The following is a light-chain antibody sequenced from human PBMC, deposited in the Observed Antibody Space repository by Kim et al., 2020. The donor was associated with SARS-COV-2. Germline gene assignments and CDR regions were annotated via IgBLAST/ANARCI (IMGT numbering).Light chain of an antibody. V-gene: IGKV3-20*01. CDR3: QQHGYSPQT. CDR1: QIVSSSS. Sequence: STGERPTLSCRASQIVSSSSLAWYQHTPGQAPRLLIHDASSRATGIPDRFSGSGSGTDFTLTISGLEPEDVAVYYCQQHGYSPQTFGQGTKVDIK. J-gene: IGKJ1*01. CDR2: DAS.